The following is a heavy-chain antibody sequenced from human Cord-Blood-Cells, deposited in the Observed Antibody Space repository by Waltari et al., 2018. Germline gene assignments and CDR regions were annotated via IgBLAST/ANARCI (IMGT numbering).Heavy chain of an antibody. CDR3: AAAGYSGYDYYYYYYYMDV. J-gene: IGHJ6*03. D-gene: IGHD5-12*01. CDR1: GGTFSSYA. V-gene: IGHV1-69*01. CDR2: IIPIFGTA. Sequence: QVQLVQSGAEVKKPGSSVKVSCKASGGTFSSYAISWVRQAPGQGLEWMGGIIPIFGTANYAQKFQGRVTITADESTSTAYMELSSLRSEDTAVYYCAAAGYSGYDYYYYYYYMDVWGKGTTVTVSS.